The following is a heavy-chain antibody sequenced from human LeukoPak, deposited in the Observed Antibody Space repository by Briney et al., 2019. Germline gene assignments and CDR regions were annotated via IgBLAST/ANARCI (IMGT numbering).Heavy chain of an antibody. D-gene: IGHD3-16*01. CDR3: ASYVED. Sequence: SETLSLTCTVSGASISSYYWTWIRQPPGKGLEWIGEINHSGSTNYNPSLKSRVTISVDTSKNQFSLKLSSVTAADTAVYYCASYVEDWGQGTLVTVSS. V-gene: IGHV4-34*01. J-gene: IGHJ4*02. CDR2: INHSGST. CDR1: GASISSYY.